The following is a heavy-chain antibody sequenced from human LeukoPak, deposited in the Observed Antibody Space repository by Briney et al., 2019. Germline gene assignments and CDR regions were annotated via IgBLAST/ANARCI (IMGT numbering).Heavy chain of an antibody. D-gene: IGHD3-22*01. Sequence: GGSLRLSCAASGFTFSSYGMNWVRQAPGKGLEWVSYIRSSGSTIYYADSVKGRFTISRDNAKNSLYLQMNSLRDEDTAVYFCARDDSTAHHASDVWGHGTMVTVSS. CDR3: ARDDSTAHHASDV. CDR1: GFTFSSYG. V-gene: IGHV3-48*02. J-gene: IGHJ3*01. CDR2: IRSSGSTI.